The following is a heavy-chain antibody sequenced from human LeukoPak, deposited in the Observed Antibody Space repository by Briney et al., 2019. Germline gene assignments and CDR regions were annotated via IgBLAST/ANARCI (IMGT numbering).Heavy chain of an antibody. CDR3: ARDYKYAFDN. J-gene: IGHJ4*02. V-gene: IGHV3-48*01. CDR2: IGIDSGNT. CDR1: GFTFSDYS. D-gene: IGHD5-24*01. Sequence: GGSLRLSCAASGFTFSDYSMNWVRQAPGKGLEWISYIGIDSGNTNYADSVEGRFTISGDKAKNSLYLRMNSLRVEDTAVYYCARDYKYAFDNWGQGTLVTVFS.